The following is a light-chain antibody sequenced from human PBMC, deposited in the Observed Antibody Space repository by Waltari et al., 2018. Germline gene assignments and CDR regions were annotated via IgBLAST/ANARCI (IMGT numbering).Light chain of an antibody. Sequence: QSALTQPASLSGSPVQSITISCTGTSSDVGSNNLVSCYQQHPGQAPKLIIYEATKRSSVVSVRFAGSKSGNTASLTTSGLHAEDEVDYYCCSYTNTHGVFGRGTKMTVL. CDR1: SSDVGSNNL. CDR3: CSYTNTHGV. J-gene: IGLJ2*01. V-gene: IGLV2-14*02. CDR2: EAT.